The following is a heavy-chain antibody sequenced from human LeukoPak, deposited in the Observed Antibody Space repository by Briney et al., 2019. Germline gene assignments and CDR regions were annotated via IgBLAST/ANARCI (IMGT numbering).Heavy chain of an antibody. CDR2: MKGTGET. Sequence: GESLTLSCAASGLSFSSFAMSWVRQAPARGLEWLSSMKGTGETIYADSVRGRCTLFRDGSRNTVYLQLNNLRVEDTAVYYCARASWVSTADAVRWGQGTVVTVSS. CDR3: ARASWVSTADAVR. D-gene: IGHD3-16*01. V-gene: IGHV3-23*01. J-gene: IGHJ4*02. CDR1: GLSFSSFA.